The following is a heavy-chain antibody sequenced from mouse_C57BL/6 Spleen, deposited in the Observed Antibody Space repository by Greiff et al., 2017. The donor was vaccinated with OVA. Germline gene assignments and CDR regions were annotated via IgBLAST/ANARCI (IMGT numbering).Heavy chain of an antibody. CDR2: IDPSDSYT. Sequence: VKLQQPGAELVRPGTSVKLSCKASGYTFTSYWMHWVKQRPGQGLEWIGVIDPSDSYTNYNQKFKGKATLTVDTSSSTAYMQLSSLTSEDSAVYYCAREDGRQFAYWGQGTLVTVSA. D-gene: IGHD1-1*01. CDR1: GYTFTSYW. J-gene: IGHJ3*01. V-gene: IGHV1-59*01. CDR3: AREDGRQFAY.